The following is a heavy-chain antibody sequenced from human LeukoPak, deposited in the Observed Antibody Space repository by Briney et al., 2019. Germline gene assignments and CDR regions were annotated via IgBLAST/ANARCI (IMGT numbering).Heavy chain of an antibody. J-gene: IGHJ4*02. CDR1: GFTFSSYW. CDR2: IKQDGSEK. D-gene: IGHD6-13*01. CDR3: AKDSSSWYRYSDY. Sequence: GGSLRLSCAASGFTFSSYWMSWVRQAPGKWLEWVANIKQDGSEKYYADSVKGRFTISRDNSKNTLYLQMNSLRAEDTAVYYCAKDSSSWYRYSDYWGQGTLVTVSS. V-gene: IGHV3-7*01.